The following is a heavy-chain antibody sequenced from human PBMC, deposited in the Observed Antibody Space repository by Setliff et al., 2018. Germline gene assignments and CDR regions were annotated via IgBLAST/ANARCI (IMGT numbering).Heavy chain of an antibody. J-gene: IGHJ4*02. CDR2: ISPYSGSA. D-gene: IGHD3-10*01. Sequence: ASVKVSCKVSGYDFRGHGINWVRQAPGQGPEWMGWISPYSGSASYAEKVQDRVTMTADTSTNTAYLEVRSLRSDDTAVYYCARVESMVRGKNILRHFDYWGQGIQVTVSS. CDR1: GYDFRGHG. CDR3: ARVESMVRGKNILRHFDY. V-gene: IGHV1-18*01.